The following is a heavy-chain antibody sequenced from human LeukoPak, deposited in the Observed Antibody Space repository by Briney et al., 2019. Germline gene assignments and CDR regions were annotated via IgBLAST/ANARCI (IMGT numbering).Heavy chain of an antibody. CDR1: GYTVTGYY. V-gene: IGHV1-2*02. CDR3: ARRDYDSSGYTLDY. D-gene: IGHD3-22*01. CDR2: INPNSGGT. Sequence: ASVKVSCKASGYTVTGYYMHWVRQAPGQGLEWMGWINPNSGGTNYAQKFQGRVTMTRDTSISTAYMELSRLRSDDTAVYYCARRDYDSSGYTLDYWGQGTLVTVSS. J-gene: IGHJ4*02.